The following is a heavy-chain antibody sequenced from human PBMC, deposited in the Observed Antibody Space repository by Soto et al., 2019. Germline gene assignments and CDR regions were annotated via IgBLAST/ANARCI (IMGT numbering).Heavy chain of an antibody. D-gene: IGHD2-15*01. CDR1: GYTFTSYG. V-gene: IGHV1-18*04. CDR2: ISAYNGNT. Sequence: ASVQVSCKASGYTFTSYGISWVRQAPGKQLEWMGWISAYNGNTNYTQKLQGRVTMTTDTSTSTAYMELRSLRSDDTAVYYCARDGLYCSGGSSYSEYWGWGTLVNVSS. CDR3: ARDGLYCSGGSSYSEY. J-gene: IGHJ4*02.